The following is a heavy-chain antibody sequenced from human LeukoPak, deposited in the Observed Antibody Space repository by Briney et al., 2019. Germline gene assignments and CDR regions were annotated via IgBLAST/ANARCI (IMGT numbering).Heavy chain of an antibody. J-gene: IGHJ6*03. V-gene: IGHV4-59*11. Sequence: PSETLSLTCTVSGGSISSHYWSWIRQPPGKGLEWIGYIYYSGSTNYNPSLKSRVTISVDTSKNQFSLKLSSVTAADTAVYYCASAGSSSWYHYYYYMDVWGKGTTVTVSS. CDR1: GGSISSHY. D-gene: IGHD6-13*01. CDR3: ASAGSSSWYHYYYYMDV. CDR2: IYYSGST.